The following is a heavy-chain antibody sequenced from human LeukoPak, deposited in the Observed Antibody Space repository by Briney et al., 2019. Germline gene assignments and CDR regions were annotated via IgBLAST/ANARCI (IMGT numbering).Heavy chain of an antibody. CDR1: GGSISNTSYY. V-gene: IGHV4-39*01. D-gene: IGHD6-13*01. CDR2: FYYSGST. CDR3: ATLKAAAVYYYYMDV. Sequence: SETLSLTCTVSGGSISNTSYYWGWIRQPPGKGLEWIGSFYYSGSTYYNPSLKSRVTISVDSSKNQFALKLSSVTAADTALYYCATLKAAAVYYYYMDVWGKGTTVTVSS. J-gene: IGHJ6*03.